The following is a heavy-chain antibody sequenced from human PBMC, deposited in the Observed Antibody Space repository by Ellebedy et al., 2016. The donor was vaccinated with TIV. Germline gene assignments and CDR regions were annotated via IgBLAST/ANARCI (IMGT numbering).Heavy chain of an antibody. CDR2: ISWNSGSI. D-gene: IGHD6-13*01. V-gene: IGHV3-9*01. CDR1: GFTFDDYA. Sequence: SLKISCAASGFTFDDYAMHWVRQAPGKGLEWVSGISWNSGSIGYADSVKGRFTISRDNAKNSLYLQMNSLRAEDTALYYCAKTRTSIAAAGEFDYWGQGTLVTVSS. CDR3: AKTRTSIAAAGEFDY. J-gene: IGHJ4*02.